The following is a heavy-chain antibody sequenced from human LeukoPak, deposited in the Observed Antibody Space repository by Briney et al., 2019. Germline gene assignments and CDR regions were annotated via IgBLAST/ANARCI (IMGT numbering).Heavy chain of an antibody. Sequence: SETLSLTCPVSGGSISSSSYYWGWIRQPPGKGLEWIGSIHYSGSTYYNPSLESRVTISVDTSKNQFSLKLSSVTAADTAVYYCARDVDITIFGVVTWWFDPWGQGTLVTVSS. CDR1: GGSISSSSYY. D-gene: IGHD3-3*01. V-gene: IGHV4-39*07. CDR3: ARDVDITIFGVVTWWFDP. J-gene: IGHJ5*02. CDR2: IHYSGST.